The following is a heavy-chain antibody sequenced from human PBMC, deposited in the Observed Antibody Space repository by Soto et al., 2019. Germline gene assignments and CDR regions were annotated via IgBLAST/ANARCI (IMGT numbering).Heavy chain of an antibody. D-gene: IGHD1-1*01. V-gene: IGHV4-39*01. CDR1: GGSISSSSYY. J-gene: IGHJ5*01. CDR3: ARHTGILGIPDS. Sequence: PSETLSLTCTVSGGSISSSSYYWGWIRQPPGKGLEWIGSIYYSGSTYYNPSLKSRVTISVDTSKNQFSLKLSSVTAADTAVYDCARHTGILGIPDSWGQGTLVTVSS. CDR2: IYYSGST.